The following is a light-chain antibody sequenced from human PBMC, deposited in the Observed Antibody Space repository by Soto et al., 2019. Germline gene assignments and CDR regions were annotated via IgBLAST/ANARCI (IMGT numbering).Light chain of an antibody. CDR1: RSNIGANFD. CDR3: QSYDSSLRAYV. J-gene: IGLJ1*01. V-gene: IGLV1-40*01. Sequence: QSALTQPPSVSGAPGQRVTISCTGSRSNIGANFDVGWFHHLPASAPKVLIYGTTNRPAGVPARFSGSKSGTSASLAITGLQADDEADYYCQSYDSSLRAYVFGSGTKVTVL. CDR2: GTT.